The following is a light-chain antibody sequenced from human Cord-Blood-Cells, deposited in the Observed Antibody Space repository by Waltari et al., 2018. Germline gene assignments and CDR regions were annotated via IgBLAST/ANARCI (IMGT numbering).Light chain of an antibody. CDR2: DVS. V-gene: IGLV2-14*01. CDR1: SSDVGGSNY. J-gene: IGLJ1*01. CDR3: SSYTSSSTLYV. Sequence: QSALPQPASVSGSPGQSITISCTGTSSDVGGSNYVSCYQQHPGKAPKLMIYDVSNRPSGVSNRFSGSKSGNTASLTISGLQAEDEADYYCSSYTSSSTLYVFGTGTKVTVL.